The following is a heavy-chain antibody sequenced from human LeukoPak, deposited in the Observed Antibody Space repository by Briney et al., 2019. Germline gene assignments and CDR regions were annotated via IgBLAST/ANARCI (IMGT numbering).Heavy chain of an antibody. V-gene: IGHV4-34*01. CDR1: GGPFSGYY. Sequence: PSETLSLTCAVYGGPFSGYYWSWIRQPPGQGLEWIGEINHSGSTNYNPSLKSRVTISVDTSKNQFSLTLSSVTAADTAVYYCARGNGWIQLWLFDIWGQGTMVTVSS. CDR2: INHSGST. J-gene: IGHJ3*02. CDR3: ARGNGWIQLWLFDI. D-gene: IGHD5-18*01.